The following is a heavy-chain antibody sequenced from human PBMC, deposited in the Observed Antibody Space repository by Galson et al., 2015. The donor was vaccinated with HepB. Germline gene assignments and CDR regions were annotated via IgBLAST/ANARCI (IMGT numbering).Heavy chain of an antibody. Sequence: SLRLSCAASGFTFSSYAMSWVRQAPGKGLEWVSAISGSGGSTYYADSVKGRFTISRDNSKNTLYLQMNSLRAEDTAVYYCAKDCKYQLLRGGYWGQGTLVTVSS. CDR2: ISGSGGST. J-gene: IGHJ4*02. CDR3: AKDCKYQLLRGGY. V-gene: IGHV3-23*01. D-gene: IGHD2-2*01. CDR1: GFTFSSYA.